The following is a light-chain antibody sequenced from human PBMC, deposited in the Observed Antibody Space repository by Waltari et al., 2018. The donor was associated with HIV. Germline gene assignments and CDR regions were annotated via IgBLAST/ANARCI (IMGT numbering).Light chain of an antibody. CDR1: SSNIGAAYD. V-gene: IGLV1-40*01. CDR2: SND. J-gene: IGLJ1*01. Sequence: QSVLTQPPSVSGAPGQRIIISCAGNSSNIGAAYDVHWYQQFPGTAPKVLITSNDNRRSGFPDRFSASKSGTSASLAITGLQADDEADYFCQSYDSSLNGYIFGSGTTVTVL. CDR3: QSYDSSLNGYI.